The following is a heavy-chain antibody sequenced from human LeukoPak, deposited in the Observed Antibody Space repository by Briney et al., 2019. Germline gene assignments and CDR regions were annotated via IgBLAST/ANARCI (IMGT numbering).Heavy chain of an antibody. Sequence: GGSLRLSCAASGFTFSSYSVNWVRQAPGKGLELVSSISSTSSYIYYADSVKGRFTIFRDNAKNSLFLQMNGLRAEDTAVYYCARELMGLTMIVVVNPIDYWGQGTLVTVSS. CDR3: ARELMGLTMIVVVNPIDY. V-gene: IGHV3-21*01. D-gene: IGHD3-22*01. J-gene: IGHJ4*02. CDR1: GFTFSSYS. CDR2: ISSTSSYI.